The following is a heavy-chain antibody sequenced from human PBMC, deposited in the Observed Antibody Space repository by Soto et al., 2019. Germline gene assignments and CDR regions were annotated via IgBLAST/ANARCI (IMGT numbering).Heavy chain of an antibody. CDR2: ISSDGRST. Sequence: GGSLRSSFAGSGFTFSSYWMHWVRQTPRRVLAWVSHISSDGRSTSYADSVKGRFTISRDNTQSTVYLDMNSLTAEDAGVYYCARSQICVVRYYDPWGHRTLVPV. J-gene: IGHJ5*02. CDR3: ARSQICVVRYYDP. V-gene: IGHV3-74*01. CDR1: GFTFSSYW. D-gene: IGHD1-26*01.